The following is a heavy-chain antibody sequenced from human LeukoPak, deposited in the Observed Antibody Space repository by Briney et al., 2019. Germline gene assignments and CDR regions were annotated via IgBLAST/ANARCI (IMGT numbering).Heavy chain of an antibody. V-gene: IGHV3-23*01. CDR2: ISGSGGST. D-gene: IGHD6-19*01. CDR1: GFTFSSHA. CDR3: ATHAIAVAGRGFDY. Sequence: GGSLRLSCAVSGFTFSSHAMSWVRQAPGKGLEWVSAISGSGGSTYYADSVKGRFTISRDNSKNTVYLQMNSLRAEDTAVYYCATHAIAVAGRGFDYWGQGTLVTVSS. J-gene: IGHJ4*02.